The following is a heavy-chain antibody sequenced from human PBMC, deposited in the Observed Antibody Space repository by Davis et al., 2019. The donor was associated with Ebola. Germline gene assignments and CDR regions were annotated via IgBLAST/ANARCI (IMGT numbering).Heavy chain of an antibody. J-gene: IGHJ6*02. CDR1: GGSVTSSHW. CDR3: AKDPSVLVPVAFGLDV. CDR2: VNPSGLT. Sequence: MPSETLSLTCAVSGGSVTSSHWWTWLRQAPGKGLEWIGEVNPSGLTNYNPSLGGRATISVDTSRDQLSLILTSVTAADTAVYYCAKDPSVLVPVAFGLDVWGPGTTVIVSS. V-gene: IGHV4-4*02.